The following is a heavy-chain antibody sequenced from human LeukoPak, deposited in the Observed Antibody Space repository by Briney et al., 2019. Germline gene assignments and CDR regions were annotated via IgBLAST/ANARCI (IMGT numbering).Heavy chain of an antibody. CDR3: ARDNADIMMIVATRFWFDP. Sequence: SETLSLTCTVSGGSISSSSYYWGWIRQPPGKGLEWIGSIYYSGSTYYNPSLKSRVTISVDTSKNQFSLQLYSVTREDAAVYYCARDNADIMMIVATRFWFDPWGQGTLVTVSS. CDR1: GGSISSSSYY. D-gene: IGHD3-22*01. J-gene: IGHJ5*02. V-gene: IGHV4-39*02. CDR2: IYYSGST.